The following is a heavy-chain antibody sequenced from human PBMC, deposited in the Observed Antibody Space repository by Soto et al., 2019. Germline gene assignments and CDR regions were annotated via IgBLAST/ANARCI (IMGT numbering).Heavy chain of an antibody. J-gene: IGHJ5*02. CDR3: ARGWQLVKFNWFDP. CDR2: INPNSGGT. D-gene: IGHD6-13*01. V-gene: IGHV1-2*04. Sequence: ASVKVSCKASGYTFTGYYMHWVRQAPGQGLEWMGWINPNSGGTNYAQKFQGWVTMTKDTSNSTAYMELSRLRSDDTAVYYCARGWQLVKFNWFDPWGQGTLVTVSS. CDR1: GYTFTGYY.